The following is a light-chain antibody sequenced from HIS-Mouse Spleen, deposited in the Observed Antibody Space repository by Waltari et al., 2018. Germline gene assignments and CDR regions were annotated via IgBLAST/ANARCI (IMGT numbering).Light chain of an antibody. V-gene: IGLV1-47*01. CDR1: SPHIGRNY. CDR3: AAWDDGLSGPV. CDR2: RNN. J-gene: IGLJ3*02. Sequence: QSVLTQPPSASGTPGQRVTITCSGSSPHIGRNYVYWYQQRPGTAPKLLIYRNNQRPSGVPDRFSGSKSGTSASLAISGLRSEDEADYYCAAWDDGLSGPVFGGGTKLTVL.